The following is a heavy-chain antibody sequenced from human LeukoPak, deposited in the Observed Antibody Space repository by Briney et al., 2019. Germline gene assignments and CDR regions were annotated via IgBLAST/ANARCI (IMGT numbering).Heavy chain of an antibody. CDR3: AKDITMIVDFDY. V-gene: IGHV3-30*18. J-gene: IGHJ4*02. CDR2: ISYDGSNK. CDR1: GCTFSSYG. D-gene: IGHD3-22*01. Sequence: GRSLRLSCAASGCTFSSYGMHWVRQAPGKGLEWVAVISYDGSNKYYADSVKGRFTISRDNSKNTLYLQMNSLRAEDTAVYYCAKDITMIVDFDYWGQGTLVTVSS.